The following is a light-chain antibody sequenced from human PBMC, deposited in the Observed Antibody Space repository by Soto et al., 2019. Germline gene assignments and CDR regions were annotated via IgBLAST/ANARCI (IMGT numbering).Light chain of an antibody. CDR1: QSISSW. J-gene: IGKJ1*01. CDR3: QQYNSYPWP. Sequence: DIQMTQSPSTLSASVGDRVTITCRASQSISSWLAWYQQKPGKAPNLLIYKASSLERGVPSRISGSGSGTEFTLTISSLTPDDFATYYCQQYNSYPWPFGQGTKVEIK. V-gene: IGKV1-5*03. CDR2: KAS.